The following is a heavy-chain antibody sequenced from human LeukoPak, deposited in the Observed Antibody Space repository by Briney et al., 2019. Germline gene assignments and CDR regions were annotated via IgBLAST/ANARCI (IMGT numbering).Heavy chain of an antibody. CDR3: ARERGSRKGNNWFDP. Sequence: ASVKVSCKASGYTFTGYYMHWVRQAPGQGLEWMGWINPNSGGTNYAQKFQGRVTMTRDTSISTAYMELSRLRSDDTAVYYCARERGSRKGNNWFDPWGQGTLVTVSS. CDR1: GYTFTGYY. CDR2: INPNSGGT. D-gene: IGHD3-10*01. V-gene: IGHV1-2*02. J-gene: IGHJ5*02.